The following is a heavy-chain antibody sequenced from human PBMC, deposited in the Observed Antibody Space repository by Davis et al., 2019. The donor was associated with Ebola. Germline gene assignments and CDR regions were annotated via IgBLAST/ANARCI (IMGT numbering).Heavy chain of an antibody. Sequence: ASVKVSCKASGYTFTGYYIHWVRQAPGQGLEWMGLINPSIGNTSLAQKFQGRVTLTRDTSTSTVHMDLSSLKSEDTAIYYCASGEFVDFWGQGTLVTVSS. CDR1: GYTFTGYY. CDR3: ASGEFVDF. D-gene: IGHD3-10*01. CDR2: INPSIGNT. J-gene: IGHJ4*02. V-gene: IGHV1-46*01.